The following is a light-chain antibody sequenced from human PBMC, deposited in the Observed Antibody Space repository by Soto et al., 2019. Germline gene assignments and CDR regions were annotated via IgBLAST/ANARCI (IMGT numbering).Light chain of an antibody. CDR1: QSSRGL. CDR2: DEY. V-gene: IGKV3-11*01. Sequence: EVVLTQSPVTLSLSPGERATLSCRASQSSRGLLAWYQQKPGKAPRLLIYDEYNRATGIPPRFSGSGSVTVFTLTISSLEPEYSAVYYCQQRHMWPITCGQGTRLEIK. J-gene: IGKJ5*01. CDR3: QQRHMWPIT.